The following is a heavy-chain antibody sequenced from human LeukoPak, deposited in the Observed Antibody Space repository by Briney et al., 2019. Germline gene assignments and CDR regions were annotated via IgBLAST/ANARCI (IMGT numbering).Heavy chain of an antibody. Sequence: GGSLRLSCAASGFTFSNYDIHWIRQGPGKGLKWVAIISYDGTNKYYADSVKGRFSISRDNSKNTLYLQMNSLRPEDTAVYYCAKAVGFGEAYGMDVWGQGTTVTVSS. V-gene: IGHV3-30*18. J-gene: IGHJ6*02. D-gene: IGHD3-10*01. CDR1: GFTFSNYD. CDR3: AKAVGFGEAYGMDV. CDR2: ISYDGTNK.